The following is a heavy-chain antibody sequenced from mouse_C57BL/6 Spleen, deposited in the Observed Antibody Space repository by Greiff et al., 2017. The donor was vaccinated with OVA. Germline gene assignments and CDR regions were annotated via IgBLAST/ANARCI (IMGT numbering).Heavy chain of an antibody. CDR1: GYTFPGYW. J-gene: IGHJ2*01. Sequence: VTLMESGAELMKPGASVTLSCKATGYTFPGYWIEWVKQRHGHGLEWIGEILPGSGSPNYKENVKGKATLTAETSSNTAYMQLSSRTTEDSAIYYCARETGFDDGGQCTTLTVAS. V-gene: IGHV1-9*01. CDR2: ILPGSGSP. CDR3: ARETGFDD.